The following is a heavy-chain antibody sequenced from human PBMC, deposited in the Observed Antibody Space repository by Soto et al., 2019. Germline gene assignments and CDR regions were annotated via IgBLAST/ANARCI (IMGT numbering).Heavy chain of an antibody. CDR2: IYPGDSDN. D-gene: IGHD1-1*01. Sequence: PGDSLKISCKGSGYSFTSYWIGWVRQMPGKGMEWMGIIYPGDSDNRYSSSFQGQVTIPADKSISTAYLQWSSLKASDTAMYYGAKIISSWNDYWGQGTLVTVSS. J-gene: IGHJ4*02. CDR1: GYSFTSYW. CDR3: AKIISSWNDY. V-gene: IGHV5-51*01.